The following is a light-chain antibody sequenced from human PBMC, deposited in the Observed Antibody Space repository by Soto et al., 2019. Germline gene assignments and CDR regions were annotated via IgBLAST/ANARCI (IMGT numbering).Light chain of an antibody. V-gene: IGLV2-14*01. CDR3: SSYTSSSTLGVV. Sequence: QSALTQPASVSGSPGQSITISCTGTSSDVGGYNYVSWYQQHPGKAPKLMIYDVSNRPSGVSNRFSGSKSGNTASLTISGLQAEDEADYYCSSYTSSSTLGVVFGGGTKLPS. CDR1: SSDVGGYNY. CDR2: DVS. J-gene: IGLJ2*01.